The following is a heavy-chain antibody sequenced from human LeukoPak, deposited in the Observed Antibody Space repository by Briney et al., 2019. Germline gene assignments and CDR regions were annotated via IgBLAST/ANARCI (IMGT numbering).Heavy chain of an antibody. CDR2: IFYSGST. J-gene: IGHJ4*02. Sequence: SQTLSLTCTVSGGSISSGDYYWSWIRQPPGKGLEWIASIFYSGSTYYTPSLKSRVTISVDTSKNQFSLKLTSVTAADTAVYYCARRDYYDSTGYFRSDFWGQGTLVTVSS. V-gene: IGHV4-39*01. CDR1: GGSISSGDYY. D-gene: IGHD3-22*01. CDR3: ARRDYYDSTGYFRSDF.